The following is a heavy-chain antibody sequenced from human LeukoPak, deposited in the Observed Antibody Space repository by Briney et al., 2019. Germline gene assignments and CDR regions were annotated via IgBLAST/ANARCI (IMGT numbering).Heavy chain of an antibody. J-gene: IGHJ3*02. CDR1: GYSFTTYW. D-gene: IGHD6-6*01. CDR3: ARDLGYSSSSPSGGAFDI. Sequence: GESLKISCKGSGYSFTTYWIGWVRQMPGKGLEWMGIINPSGGSTSYAQKFQGRVTMTRDTSTSTVYMELSSLRSEDTAVYYCARDLGYSSSSPSGGAFDIWGQGTLVTVSS. CDR2: INPSGGST. V-gene: IGHV1-46*01.